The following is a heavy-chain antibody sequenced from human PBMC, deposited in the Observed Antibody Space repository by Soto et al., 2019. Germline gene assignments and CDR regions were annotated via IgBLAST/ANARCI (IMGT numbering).Heavy chain of an antibody. CDR3: ARGVDEAGTFLYYMDV. CDR2: INHSGST. Sequence: SETLSLTCAAYGGSFSGYYWSWIRQPPGKGLEWIGEINHSGSTNYNPSLKSRVTISVDTSKNQFSLKLSSVTAADTAVYYCARGVDEAGTFLYYMDVWGKGTTVTVSS. V-gene: IGHV4-34*01. J-gene: IGHJ6*03. D-gene: IGHD6-19*01. CDR1: GGSFSGYY.